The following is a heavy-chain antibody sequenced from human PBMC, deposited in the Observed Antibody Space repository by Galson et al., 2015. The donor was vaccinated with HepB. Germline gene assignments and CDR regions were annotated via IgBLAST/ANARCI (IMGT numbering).Heavy chain of an antibody. CDR1: GFTFSSYA. D-gene: IGHD3-16*01. Sequence: SLRLSCAASGFTFSSYAMSWVRQAPGKGLEWVSAISGSGGSTYYADSVKGRFTISRDNSKNTLYLQMNSLRAEDTAVYYCATSPPWGYGPPLDYWGQGTLVTVSS. V-gene: IGHV3-23*01. J-gene: IGHJ4*02. CDR2: ISGSGGST. CDR3: ATSPPWGYGPPLDY.